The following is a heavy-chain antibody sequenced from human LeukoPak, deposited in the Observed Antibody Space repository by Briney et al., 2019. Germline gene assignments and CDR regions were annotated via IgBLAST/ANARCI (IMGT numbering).Heavy chain of an antibody. CDR2: ISYDGSNK. CDR3: AKDNVAAAGRYFDY. J-gene: IGHJ4*02. CDR1: GFTFSNYG. D-gene: IGHD6-13*01. V-gene: IGHV3-30*18. Sequence: GGSLRLSCAASGFTFSNYGMHWVRQAPGKGLEWVALISYDGSNKYFADSVKGRLTISRDNSKNTLYLQMHSLRAEDTAVYYCAKDNVAAAGRYFDYWGQGTLVTVSS.